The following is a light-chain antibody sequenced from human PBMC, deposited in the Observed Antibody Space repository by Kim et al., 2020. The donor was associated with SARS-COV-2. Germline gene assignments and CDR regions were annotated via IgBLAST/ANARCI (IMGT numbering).Light chain of an antibody. Sequence: ASVGDRVTITCRASHAISHYLAWYQQKPGKVPKLLIYAASTLQSGVPSRFSGSGSGTDFTLTINSLQPEDVATYYCQKYDIAPWTFGQGTKVDIK. CDR2: AAS. CDR1: HAISHY. J-gene: IGKJ1*01. V-gene: IGKV1-27*01. CDR3: QKYDIAPWT.